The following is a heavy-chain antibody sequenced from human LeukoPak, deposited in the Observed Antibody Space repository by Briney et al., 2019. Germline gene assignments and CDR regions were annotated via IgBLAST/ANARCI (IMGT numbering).Heavy chain of an antibody. J-gene: IGHJ4*02. Sequence: GGSLRLSCAVSGFTFSDYWIHWVRQAPGKGLVWVSRINTDGSITNYADSVKGRFSISRDNAKNTLYLQMSSLRAEDTAVYYCARDRGPRTGFMVREAYDYWGQGTLVTVSS. CDR1: GFTFSDYW. V-gene: IGHV3-74*01. D-gene: IGHD3-10*01. CDR3: ARDRGPRTGFMVREAYDY. CDR2: INTDGSIT.